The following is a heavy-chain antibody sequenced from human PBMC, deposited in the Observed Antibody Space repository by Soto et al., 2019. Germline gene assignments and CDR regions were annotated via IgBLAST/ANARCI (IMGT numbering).Heavy chain of an antibody. V-gene: IGHV1-2*04. CDR1: GYTFTDYY. D-gene: IGHD3-9*01. J-gene: IGHJ4*02. Sequence: GASVKVSCKASGYTFTDYYIHWVRQAPGQGLEWMGWINPNSGGTNYAQKFQGWVSMTRDTSINTAYMELSRLKSDDTAVYYCARGITLFSGLDYWGPGTLVTVSS. CDR2: INPNSGGT. CDR3: ARGITLFSGLDY.